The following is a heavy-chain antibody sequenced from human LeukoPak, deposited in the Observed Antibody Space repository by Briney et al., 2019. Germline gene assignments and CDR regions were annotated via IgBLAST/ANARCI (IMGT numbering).Heavy chain of an antibody. J-gene: IGHJ5*02. Sequence: GGSLRLSCAASGFTFSSYEMNWVRKAQGKGLEWVSYISSSGSTIYYADSVKGRFTISRDNAKNSLYLQMKSLRAEDTAVYYCARGKTSQNIVTRKTYNWFDPWGQGTLVTVSS. V-gene: IGHV3-48*03. CDR3: ARGKTSQNIVTRKTYNWFDP. D-gene: IGHD2/OR15-2a*01. CDR2: ISSSGSTI. CDR1: GFTFSSYE.